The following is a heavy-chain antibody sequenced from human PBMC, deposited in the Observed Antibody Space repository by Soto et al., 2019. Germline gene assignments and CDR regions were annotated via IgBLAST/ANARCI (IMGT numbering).Heavy chain of an antibody. CDR3: ARDPWIYLWRSGGFDF. V-gene: IGHV3-33*01. J-gene: IGHJ4*02. Sequence: GGSLRLSCAASGFTFSSYGMHWVRQAAGKGLEWVAVIWDDGSNKYYADSVKGRFTISRDNSKNALYLQMTSLRAEDTALYYCARDPWIYLWRSGGFDFWGQGTLVTVSS. D-gene: IGHD5-18*01. CDR1: GFTFSSYG. CDR2: IWDDGSNK.